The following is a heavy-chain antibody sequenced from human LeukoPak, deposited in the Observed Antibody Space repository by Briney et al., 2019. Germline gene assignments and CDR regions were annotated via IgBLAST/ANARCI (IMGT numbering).Heavy chain of an antibody. D-gene: IGHD2-15*01. CDR2: IYYSGST. CDR3: ARWVYSSRYCSGGSCYDVRYYFDF. CDR1: GGSISSNNYY. V-gene: IGHV4-39*01. Sequence: SETLSLTCTVSGGSISSNNYYWGWIRQPPGKGLEWIGNIYYSGSTYYNPSLKNRVTISVDTSKSQFSLKLSSVTAADTDVYYCARWVYSSRYCSGGSCYDVRYYFDFWGQGTPVTVSS. J-gene: IGHJ4*02.